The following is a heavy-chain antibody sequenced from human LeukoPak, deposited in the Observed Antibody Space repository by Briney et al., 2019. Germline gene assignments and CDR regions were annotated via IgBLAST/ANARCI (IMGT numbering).Heavy chain of an antibody. J-gene: IGHJ4*02. Sequence: SETLSLTCTVSGGSISSYYWSWIRQPPGKGLEWIGYMYDSGNTNYNPSLKSRVTISGDRSKKQFSLKVRSLTAADTAMYYCARGSLSGRTTTALEFWGQGTLVTVSS. CDR2: MYDSGNT. CDR1: GGSISSYY. D-gene: IGHD5-18*01. CDR3: ARGSLSGRTTTALEF. V-gene: IGHV4-59*08.